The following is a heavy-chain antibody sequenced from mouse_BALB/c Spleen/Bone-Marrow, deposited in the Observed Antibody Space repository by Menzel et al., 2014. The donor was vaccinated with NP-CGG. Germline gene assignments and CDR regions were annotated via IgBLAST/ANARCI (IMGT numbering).Heavy chain of an antibody. D-gene: IGHD1-3*01. CDR2: ISSGGSYT. CDR1: GFTFSNYG. Sequence: EVQLQQSGGDLVKPGGSLKLSCAASGFTFSNYGISWVRQTPDKRLEWVATISSGGSYTYFPDSVKGRFTISRDNAKNTLYLQMNSLKSEDAAMYYCARLTPDYAMDYWGQGTSVTVSS. CDR3: ARLTPDYAMDY. V-gene: IGHV5-6*01. J-gene: IGHJ4*01.